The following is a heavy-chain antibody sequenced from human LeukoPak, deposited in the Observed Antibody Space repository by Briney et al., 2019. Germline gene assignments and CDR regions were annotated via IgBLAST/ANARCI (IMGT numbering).Heavy chain of an antibody. Sequence: PGGSLRLSCAASGFTFSNAWMSWVRQAPGKGLEWVSYISSSSSTIYYADSVKGRFTISRDNGKNSLSLQMNSLRDEDTAVYYCARDNYGDVEPYYFDYWGQGTLVTVSS. CDR1: GFTFSNAW. CDR2: ISSSSSTI. D-gene: IGHD4-17*01. J-gene: IGHJ4*02. CDR3: ARDNYGDVEPYYFDY. V-gene: IGHV3-48*02.